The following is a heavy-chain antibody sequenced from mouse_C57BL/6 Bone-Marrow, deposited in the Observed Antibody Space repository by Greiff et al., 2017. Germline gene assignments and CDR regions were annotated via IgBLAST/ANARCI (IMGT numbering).Heavy chain of an antibody. Sequence: QVQLQQPGAELVKPGASVKMSCKASGYTFTSYWLTWVKQRPGQGLEWIGDIYPGSGSTNYNEKFKSKATLTVDTSSSTAYMQLSSLTSEDSAFYYCARGYSSHDYWGQGTTLTVSS. D-gene: IGHD2-5*01. CDR2: IYPGSGST. CDR1: GYTFTSYW. J-gene: IGHJ2*01. V-gene: IGHV1-55*01. CDR3: ARGYSSHDY.